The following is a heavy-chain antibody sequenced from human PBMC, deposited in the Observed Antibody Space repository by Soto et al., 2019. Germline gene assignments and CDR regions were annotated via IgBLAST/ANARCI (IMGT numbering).Heavy chain of an antibody. CDR3: ATTPLQSYYGLDV. D-gene: IGHD4-4*01. V-gene: IGHV3-23*01. J-gene: IGHJ6*02. Sequence: GGSLRLSCAASGFTFSSYAMSWVRQAPGKGLEWVSAISGSGGSTYYADSVKGRFTISRDNSKNTLYLQMNSLRAEDTAVYYCATTPLQSYYGLDVWGQGTTVTVSS. CDR1: GFTFSSYA. CDR2: ISGSGGST.